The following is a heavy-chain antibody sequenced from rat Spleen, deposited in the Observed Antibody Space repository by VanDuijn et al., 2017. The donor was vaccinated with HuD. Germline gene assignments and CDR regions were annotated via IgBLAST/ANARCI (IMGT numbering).Heavy chain of an antibody. CDR3: VRQDTSGYSNWFTY. Sequence: EVQLVESGGGLVQPGRSMKLSCAASRFTFSNYCMTWVRQAPTKGLEWVATISSDGGRNFYRDSVKGRFTISRDNSKSTLYLQVDSLRSEDTATYYCVRQDTSGYSNWFTYWGQGTLVTVSS. J-gene: IGHJ3*01. V-gene: IGHV5-25*01. CDR1: RFTFSNYC. D-gene: IGHD4-3*01. CDR2: ISSDGGRN.